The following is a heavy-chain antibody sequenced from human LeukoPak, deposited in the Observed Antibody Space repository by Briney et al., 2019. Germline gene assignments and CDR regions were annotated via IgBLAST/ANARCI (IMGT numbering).Heavy chain of an antibody. CDR1: GFTVSSNY. J-gene: IGHJ4*02. CDR3: ARVRYYGSGTYFFDY. CDR2: IYSDGST. V-gene: IGHV3-53*01. Sequence: GGSLTRSCAASGFTVSSNYMSWVRQAPGKGLEWVSVIYSDGSTYYMDSVKGRFTISRDNSKNKLYLQMNSLRAEDTAVYFCARVRYYGSGTYFFDYWGQGTLVTVSS. D-gene: IGHD3-10*01.